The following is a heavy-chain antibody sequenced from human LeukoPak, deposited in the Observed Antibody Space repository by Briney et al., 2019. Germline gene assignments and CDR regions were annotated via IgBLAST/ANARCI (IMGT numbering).Heavy chain of an antibody. CDR2: ISYDGSNK. CDR3: VKRWTGTTIGQQDY. D-gene: IGHD1-1*01. Sequence: GGSLRLSCAASGFTFSYYGMHWVRQAPGKGLEWVAVISYDGSNKYYADSVKGRFTISRDNSKNTLYLQMNSLRAENMAVYYCVKRWTGTTIGQQDYWGQGTLVTVSS. J-gene: IGHJ4*02. CDR1: GFTFSYYG. V-gene: IGHV3-30*18.